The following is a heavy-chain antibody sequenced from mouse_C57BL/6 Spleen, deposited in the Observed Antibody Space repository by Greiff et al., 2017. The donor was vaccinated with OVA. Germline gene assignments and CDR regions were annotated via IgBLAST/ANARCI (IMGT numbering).Heavy chain of an antibody. D-gene: IGHD1-1*01. CDR3: ARSGDYGSSSFAY. J-gene: IGHJ3*01. CDR1: GYAFSSYW. V-gene: IGHV1-80*01. CDR2: IYPGDGDT. Sequence: QVQLQQSGAELVKPGASVKISCKASGYAFSSYWMNWVKQRPGKGLEWIGQIYPGDGDTNYNGKFKGKATLTADKSSSTAYMQLSSLTSEDSAVYFCARSGDYGSSSFAYWGQGTLVTVSA.